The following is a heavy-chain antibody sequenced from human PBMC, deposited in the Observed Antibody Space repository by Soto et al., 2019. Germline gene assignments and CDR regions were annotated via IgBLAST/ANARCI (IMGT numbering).Heavy chain of an antibody. Sequence: TGGSLRLSSAASGFKFSSYAMSWVRQAPGKGLEWVSAISGSGGSTYYADSVKGRFTISRDNSKNTLYLQMNSLRAEDTAVYYCAKSIIVVVPAATFDYWGQGTLVTVSS. CDR3: AKSIIVVVPAATFDY. V-gene: IGHV3-23*01. D-gene: IGHD2-2*01. CDR2: ISGSGGST. J-gene: IGHJ4*02. CDR1: GFKFSSYA.